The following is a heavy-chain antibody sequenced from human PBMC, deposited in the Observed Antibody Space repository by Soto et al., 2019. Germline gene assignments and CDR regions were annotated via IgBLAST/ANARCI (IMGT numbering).Heavy chain of an antibody. D-gene: IGHD4-17*01. V-gene: IGHV4-59*01. J-gene: IGHJ3*01. CDR2: IYYSGGT. CDR1: SGSIINYY. Sequence: QVQLQESGPGLVKPSETLSLTCTVSSGSIINYYWSWIRRPQGKGLEWIGFIYYSGGTNDNSCLKSRVTMSVEMSRQQLSLKLNSVTAADTAVYYCASRLTLATTTGDAFDLWGQGTMVTVSS. CDR3: ASRLTLATTTGDAFDL.